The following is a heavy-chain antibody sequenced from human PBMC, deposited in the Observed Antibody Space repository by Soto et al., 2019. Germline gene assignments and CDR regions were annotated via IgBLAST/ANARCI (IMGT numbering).Heavy chain of an antibody. CDR1: GFTFNTHW. J-gene: IGHJ4*02. CDR2: ISFDGITT. Sequence: EVQLVESGGGVVQPGGPLRLSCTASGFTFNTHWMHWVRQAPGKGLLWVSRISFDGITTNYADSVKGQLTVARDNAKNTVYLNVNTLRDEDTAVYYCARGGAMGVDYWGQGTLFTVSS. V-gene: IGHV3-74*01. D-gene: IGHD1-26*01. CDR3: ARGGAMGVDY.